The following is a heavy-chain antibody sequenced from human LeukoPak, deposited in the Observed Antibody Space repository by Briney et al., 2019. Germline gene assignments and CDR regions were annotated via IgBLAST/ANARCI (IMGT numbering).Heavy chain of an antibody. J-gene: IGHJ4*02. CDR1: GFTFSSYW. V-gene: IGHV3-7*03. CDR2: IKQDGSEE. Sequence: GGSLRLSCAASGFTFSSYWMTWVRQAPGKGLEWVANIKQDGSEEYYVDSVKGRFTISRDNAKNSLYLQMNSLRAEDTAVYYCAKNRGGSYYSGSDYWGQGTLVTVSS. D-gene: IGHD1-26*01. CDR3: AKNRGGSYYSGSDY.